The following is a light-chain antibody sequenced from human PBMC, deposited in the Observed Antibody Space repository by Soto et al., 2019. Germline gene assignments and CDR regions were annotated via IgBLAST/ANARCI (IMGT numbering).Light chain of an antibody. V-gene: IGKV3-11*01. CDR2: DAS. J-gene: IGKJ4*01. Sequence: EVVLTQSPGTMSLSPGERATLSCRASQSVSSQLAWYQQTPGQAPRLLISDASNSVAGIPSRFSGSGSGTDFTLTVSSLEPEDFAVYYCQHRINWPLTFGGGTKVEIK. CDR1: QSVSSQ. CDR3: QHRINWPLT.